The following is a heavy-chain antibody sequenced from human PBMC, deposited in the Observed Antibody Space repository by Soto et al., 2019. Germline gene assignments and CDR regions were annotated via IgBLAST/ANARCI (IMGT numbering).Heavy chain of an antibody. CDR3: ARDPYYYDSSGYYDTSTAFDY. V-gene: IGHV3-48*02. J-gene: IGHJ4*02. D-gene: IGHD3-22*01. Sequence: GGSLRLSCAASGFTFSSYSMNWVRQAPGKGLEWVSYISSSSSTIYYADSVKGRFTISRDNAKNSLYLQMNSLRDEDTAVYYCARDPYYYDSSGYYDTSTAFDYWGQGTLVTVSS. CDR2: ISSSSSTI. CDR1: GFTFSSYS.